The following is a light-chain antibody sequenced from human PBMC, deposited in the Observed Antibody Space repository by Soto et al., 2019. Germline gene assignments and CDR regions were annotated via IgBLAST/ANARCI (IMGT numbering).Light chain of an antibody. CDR3: SAWDDSLNGPL. CDR1: GSNIGKNT. Sequence: QPVLTQPPSASGTPGQRVTISCSGSGSNIGKNTVNWYQQLPGSAPKLLIYTNNQRPSGVPDRFSGSRSGTSASLAISGLQSEDEGDYYCSAWDDSLNGPLFGGGTKLTVL. CDR2: TNN. J-gene: IGLJ2*01. V-gene: IGLV1-44*01.